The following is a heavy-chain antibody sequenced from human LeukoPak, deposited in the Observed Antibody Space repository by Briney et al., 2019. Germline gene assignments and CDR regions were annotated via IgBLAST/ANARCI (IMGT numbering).Heavy chain of an antibody. CDR2: ISGSGDGA. Sequence: GGSLRLSCEGSGFTFNNYGMSWVRQAPGKGLEWVAGISGSGDGANYADSVKGRFTISRDNSKNTLYLQMNSLRAEDTAVYYCARDPHYDFWSGYYSYFDYWGQGTLVTVSS. CDR3: ARDPHYDFWSGYYSYFDY. CDR1: GFTFNNYG. V-gene: IGHV3-23*01. D-gene: IGHD3-3*01. J-gene: IGHJ4*02.